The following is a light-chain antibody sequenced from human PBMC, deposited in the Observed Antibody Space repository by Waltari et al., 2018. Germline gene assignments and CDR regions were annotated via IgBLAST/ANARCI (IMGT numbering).Light chain of an antibody. CDR2: KAS. V-gene: IGKV1-5*03. J-gene: IGKJ1*01. CDR1: QSIGNL. CDR3: QQYNAYWT. Sequence: DIQVTQSPSTLSASVGDRVTIPCRASQSIGNLLAWYQQKPGKAPKLLISKASTLEGGVPSRFSGSGSGTEFTLTISSLLPEDFATYYCQQYNAYWTFGQGTKVEIK.